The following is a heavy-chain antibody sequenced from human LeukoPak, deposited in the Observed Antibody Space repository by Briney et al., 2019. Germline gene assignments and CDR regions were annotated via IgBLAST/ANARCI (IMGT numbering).Heavy chain of an antibody. CDR2: IIPIFGTA. D-gene: IGHD3-22*01. Sequence: ASVKVSCKASGGTFSSYAISWVRQAPGQGLEWMGGIIPIFGTANYAQKFQGRITITADESTSTAYMELSSPRSEDTAVYYCARDDYDSSGYYYGLYYYGMDVWGQGTTVTVSS. J-gene: IGHJ6*02. CDR1: GGTFSSYA. V-gene: IGHV1-69*13. CDR3: ARDDYDSSGYYYGLYYYGMDV.